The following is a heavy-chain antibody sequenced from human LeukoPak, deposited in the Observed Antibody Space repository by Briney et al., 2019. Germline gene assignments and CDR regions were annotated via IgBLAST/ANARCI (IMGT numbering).Heavy chain of an antibody. Sequence: GGSLRLSCAASGLTLRNYAMTWVRQAPGKGLEWVSGLSDNAFSTYYADSVKGRFSISRDSDKNTLYLQMNSLRVDDTAVYYCAKLGHCSGGSCYAFDYWGQGILVTVSS. CDR3: AKLGHCSGGSCYAFDY. J-gene: IGHJ4*02. CDR2: LSDNAFST. D-gene: IGHD2-15*01. CDR1: GLTLRNYA. V-gene: IGHV3-23*01.